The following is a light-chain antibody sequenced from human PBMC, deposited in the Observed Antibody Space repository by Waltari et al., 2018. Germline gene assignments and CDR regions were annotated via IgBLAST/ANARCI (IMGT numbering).Light chain of an antibody. CDR1: QSVDTTY. Sequence: VVLTQSPGTLSLSPGERATLSCRASQSVDTTYFAWYQQKPGQSPRLLIYKTSTRATGIPDRFSGSGSGTYFSLNIDMLEPGDSAVYFCQQFGGSPMYTFGQGTKLEI. CDR2: KTS. V-gene: IGKV3-20*01. CDR3: QQFGGSPMYT. J-gene: IGKJ2*01.